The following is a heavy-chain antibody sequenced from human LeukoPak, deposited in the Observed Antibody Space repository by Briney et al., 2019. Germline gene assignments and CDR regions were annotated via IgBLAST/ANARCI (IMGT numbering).Heavy chain of an antibody. J-gene: IGHJ4*02. CDR2: ISYDGSNK. CDR3: AKAGSGSYLGYFDY. CDR1: GFTFSSYG. Sequence: RAGGSLRLSCAASGFTFSSYGMHWVRQAPGKGLEWVAVISYDGSNKYYADSVKGRFTISRDNSKNTLYLQMNSLRAEDTAVYYCAKAGSGSYLGYFDYWGQGTLVTVSS. D-gene: IGHD3-10*01. V-gene: IGHV3-30*18.